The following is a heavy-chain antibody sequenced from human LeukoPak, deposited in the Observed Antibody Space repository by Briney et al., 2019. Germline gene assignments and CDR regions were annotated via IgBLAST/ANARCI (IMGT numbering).Heavy chain of an antibody. CDR2: ISSSSSTI. D-gene: IGHD3-10*01. V-gene: IGHV3-48*01. CDR1: GFTFSTYW. CDR3: ARDGVGELLGY. J-gene: IGHJ4*02. Sequence: GGSLRLSCAASGFTFSTYWMSWVRQAPGKGLEWVSYISSSSSTIYYADSVKGRFTISRDNSKNTLYLQMNSLRAEDTAVYYCARDGVGELLGYWGQGTLVTVSS.